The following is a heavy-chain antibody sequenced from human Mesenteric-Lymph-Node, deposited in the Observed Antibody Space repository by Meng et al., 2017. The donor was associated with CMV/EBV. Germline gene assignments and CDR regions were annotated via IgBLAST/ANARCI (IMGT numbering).Heavy chain of an antibody. Sequence: GGSLRLSCAASGFTVSSNYMGWVRQAPGKGLDWVSVIYNGGSTYYADSVKGRFTISRDNSKNTLYLQMNSLRAEDTAVYYCAKGSFWGVYYFDYWGQGALVTVSS. CDR1: GFTVSSNY. J-gene: IGHJ4*02. V-gene: IGHV3-53*01. CDR3: AKGSFWGVYYFDY. D-gene: IGHD3-16*01. CDR2: IYNGGST.